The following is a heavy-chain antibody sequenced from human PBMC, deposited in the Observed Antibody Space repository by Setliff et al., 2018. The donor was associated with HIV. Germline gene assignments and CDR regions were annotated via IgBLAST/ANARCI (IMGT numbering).Heavy chain of an antibody. CDR2: IYPDDFDT. CDR1: GYNFARYW. CDR3: ARDLPGDDYYYYMDV. Sequence: GEFLKISCKGSGYNFARYWIGWVRQMPGKGLEWMGIIYPDDFDTRYSPSFEGHVTISADKSISTAYLQMNSLRVDDTAVYYCARDLPGDDYYYYMDVWGKGTTVTVSS. V-gene: IGHV5-51*01. J-gene: IGHJ6*03.